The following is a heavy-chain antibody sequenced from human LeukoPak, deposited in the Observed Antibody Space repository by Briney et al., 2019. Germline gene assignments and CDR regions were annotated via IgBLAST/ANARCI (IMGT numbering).Heavy chain of an antibody. CDR2: INHSGST. CDR1: GGSFSGYY. J-gene: IGHJ5*02. D-gene: IGHD3-10*01. CDR3: ARGRYPMVRGVINKRNNWFDP. Sequence: KPSETLSLTCAVYGGSFSGYYWSWIRQPPGKGLGWIGGINHSGSTNYNPSLKSRVTISVDTSKNQFSLKLSSVTAADTAVYYCARGRYPMVRGVINKRNNWFDPWGQGTLVTVSS. V-gene: IGHV4-34*01.